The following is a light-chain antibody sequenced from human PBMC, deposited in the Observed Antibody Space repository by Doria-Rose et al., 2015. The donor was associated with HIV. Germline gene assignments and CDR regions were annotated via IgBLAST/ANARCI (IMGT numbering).Light chain of an antibody. CDR1: QSLLYTSKNY. J-gene: IGKJ3*01. Sequence: DIRVTQSPESLGMSLGERATLNCKSNQSLLYTSKNYLAWYQQKPGQPPKWLIYWASTRQSGVPARFSGSGSGTDFTLTISSLGAEDVAVYYCQQYYDTPSFGPGTTVDIK. CDR2: WAS. CDR3: QQYYDTPS. V-gene: IGKV4-1*01.